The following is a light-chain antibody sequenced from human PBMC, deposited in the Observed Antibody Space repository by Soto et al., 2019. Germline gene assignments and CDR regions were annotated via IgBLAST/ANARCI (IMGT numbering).Light chain of an antibody. CDR1: QTISSW. J-gene: IGKJ1*01. V-gene: IGKV1-5*03. Sequence: DIQMTQSPSTLSGSVGDRVTITCRASQTISSWLAWYQQKPGKAPKLLIYKASTLKSGVPSRFSSSGSGTEFTLTISSLHPDEFATYYCQHYNSYSEAFGQGTKVDNK. CDR3: QHYNSYSEA. CDR2: KAS.